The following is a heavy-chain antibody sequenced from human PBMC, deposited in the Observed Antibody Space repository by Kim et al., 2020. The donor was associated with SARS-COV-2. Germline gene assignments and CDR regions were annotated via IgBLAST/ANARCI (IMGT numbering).Heavy chain of an antibody. V-gene: IGHV1-69*13. CDR3: ASTGGRIAVAGMGVYYYYGMDV. J-gene: IGHJ6*02. Sequence: SVKVSCKASGGTFSSYAISWVRQAPGQGLEWMGGIIPIFGTANYAQKFQGRVTITADESTSTAYMELSSLRSEDTAVYYCASTGGRIAVAGMGVYYYYGMDVWGQGTTVTVSS. D-gene: IGHD6-19*01. CDR2: IIPIFGTA. CDR1: GGTFSSYA.